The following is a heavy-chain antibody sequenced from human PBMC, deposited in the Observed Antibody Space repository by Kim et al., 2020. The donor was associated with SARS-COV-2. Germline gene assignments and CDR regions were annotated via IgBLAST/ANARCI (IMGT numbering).Heavy chain of an antibody. Sequence: YYADSVEGRFTISRDNSKNTLYLQMNSLRAEDTAVYYCAKFFTHYDAFDIWGQGTMVTVSS. J-gene: IGHJ3*02. V-gene: IGHV3-33*06. D-gene: IGHD2-15*01. CDR3: AKFFTHYDAFDI.